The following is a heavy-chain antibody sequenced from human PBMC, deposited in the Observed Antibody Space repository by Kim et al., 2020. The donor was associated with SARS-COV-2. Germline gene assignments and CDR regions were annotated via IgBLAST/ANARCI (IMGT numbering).Heavy chain of an antibody. D-gene: IGHD6-13*01. CDR1: GYTFTSYA. CDR3: ARGHPPGAAAGTAWFDP. V-gene: IGHV7-4-1*02. CDR2: INTNTGNP. Sequence: ASVKVSCKASGYTFTSYAMNWVRQAPGQGLEWMGWINTNTGNPTYAQGFTGRFVFSLDTSVSTAYLQISSLKAEDTAVYYCARGHPPGAAAGTAWFDPWGQGTLVTVSS. J-gene: IGHJ5*02.